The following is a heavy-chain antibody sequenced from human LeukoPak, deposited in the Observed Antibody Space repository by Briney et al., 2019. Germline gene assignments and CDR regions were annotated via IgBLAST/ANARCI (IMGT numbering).Heavy chain of an antibody. Sequence: GGSLRLSCAASGFTFSSYSMSWVRQAPGKGLEWASSISSSSSYIYYADSVKGRFTISRDNAKNSLYLQMNSLRAEDTAVYYCARSAFDWLLVDYWGQGTLVTVSS. CDR2: ISSSSSYI. V-gene: IGHV3-21*01. CDR3: ARSAFDWLLVDY. J-gene: IGHJ4*02. D-gene: IGHD3-9*01. CDR1: GFTFSSYS.